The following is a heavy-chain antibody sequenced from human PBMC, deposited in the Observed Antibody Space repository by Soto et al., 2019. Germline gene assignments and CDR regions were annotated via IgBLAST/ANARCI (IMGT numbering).Heavy chain of an antibody. CDR3: TTALLWTYDLLAGPRGL. D-gene: IGHD3-9*01. V-gene: IGHV4-4*02. J-gene: IGHJ4*02. CDR1: GGSISSSNW. CDR2: IYHSGST. Sequence: SETLSLTCAVSGGSISSSNWWSWVRQPPGKGLEWIGEIYHSGSTNYNPSLKSRVTISIDMLYLQLNTLGPEDTAVYYCTTALLWTYDLLAGPRGLWGQGTLVTVSS.